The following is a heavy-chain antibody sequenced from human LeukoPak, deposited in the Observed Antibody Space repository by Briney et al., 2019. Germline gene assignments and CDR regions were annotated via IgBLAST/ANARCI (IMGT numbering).Heavy chain of an antibody. V-gene: IGHV3-48*01. CDR1: GFTFSSYS. J-gene: IGHJ4*02. D-gene: IGHD5-24*01. Sequence: GGSLRLSCAASGFTFSSYSMNWVRQAPGKGVGWVSYISSSSSTIYYADSVKGRFTISRDNAKNSLYLQMNSLRAEDTAVYYCAREGGGYNNRGFDYWGQGTLVTVSS. CDR2: ISSSSSTI. CDR3: AREGGGYNNRGFDY.